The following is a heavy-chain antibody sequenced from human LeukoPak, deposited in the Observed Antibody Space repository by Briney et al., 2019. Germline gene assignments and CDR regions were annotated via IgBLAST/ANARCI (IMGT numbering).Heavy chain of an antibody. CDR2: VFHSGST. J-gene: IGHJ4*02. D-gene: IGHD6-19*01. Sequence: KPSETLSLTCSVSGDSISTNEWWSWVRQPPGMGLEWIGEVFHSGSTNYNPSLKSRVTISIDKSKNQFSLEVTSVTAADTAIYYCARDLAVAGTNYFDFWGQGVLVTVSS. CDR1: GDSISTNEW. CDR3: ARDLAVAGTNYFDF. V-gene: IGHV4-4*02.